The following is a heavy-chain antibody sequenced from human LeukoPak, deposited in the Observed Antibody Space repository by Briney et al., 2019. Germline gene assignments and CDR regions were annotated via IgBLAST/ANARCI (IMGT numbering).Heavy chain of an antibody. CDR3: AREGARAADDAFFI. D-gene: IGHD1-26*01. V-gene: IGHV3-74*03. CDR2: INRDGSIT. Sequence: QPGGSLRLSCAASGFTFSRYWMHWVRQARGKGLEWVSRINRDGSITTYTDSVQGRFTISRDHANNTLYLQMNTLRDQNTAASLSAREGARAADDAFFIWGQGTLVTVSS. CDR1: GFTFSRYW. J-gene: IGHJ3*02.